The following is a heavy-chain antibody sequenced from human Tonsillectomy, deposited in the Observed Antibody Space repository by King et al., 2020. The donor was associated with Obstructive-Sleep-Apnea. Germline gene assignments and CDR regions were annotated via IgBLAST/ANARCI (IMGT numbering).Heavy chain of an antibody. V-gene: IGHV1-2*02. D-gene: IGHD3-9*01. CDR2: INPDSGGT. CDR1: GYTFTDYF. J-gene: IGHJ4*02. CDR3: ARVLFFFLTGYPPPFFDY. Sequence: VQLVESGAEVKKPGASLKVSCKASGYTFTDYFIHWVRQAPGQGLEWMGWINPDSGGTNYAQKFQGRVTMTRDTSIRTAYMELSRLRSDDTAVYYCARVLFFFLTGYPPPFFDYWGLGTLVTVSS.